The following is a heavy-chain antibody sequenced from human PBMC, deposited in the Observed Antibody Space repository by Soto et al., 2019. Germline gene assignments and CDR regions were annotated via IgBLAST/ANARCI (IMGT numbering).Heavy chain of an antibody. V-gene: IGHV4-59*01. CDR3: ARDQAYYDFWSGSISPYYYYMDV. CDR2: IYYSGST. CDR1: GGSISSYY. Sequence: SETLSLTCTVSGGSISSYYWSWIRQPPGKGLEWIGYIYYSGSTNYNPSLKSRVTISVDTSKNQFSLKLSSVTAADTAVYYCARDQAYYDFWSGSISPYYYYMDVWGKGTTVTVSS. J-gene: IGHJ6*03. D-gene: IGHD3-3*01.